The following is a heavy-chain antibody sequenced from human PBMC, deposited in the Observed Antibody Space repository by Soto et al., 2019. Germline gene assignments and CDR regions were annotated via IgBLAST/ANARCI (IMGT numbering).Heavy chain of an antibody. CDR1: GFTFSSYS. J-gene: IGHJ6*03. CDR2: ISSSSSYI. V-gene: IGHV3-21*01. CDR3: ARVRKRSHYYYYYMDV. Sequence: GGSLRLSCAASGFTFSSYSMNWVRQAPGKGLEWVSSISSSSSYIYYADSVKGRFTISRDNAKNSLYLQMNSLRAEDTAVYYCARVRKRSHYYYYYMDVWGKGTTVTVSS. D-gene: IGHD1-1*01.